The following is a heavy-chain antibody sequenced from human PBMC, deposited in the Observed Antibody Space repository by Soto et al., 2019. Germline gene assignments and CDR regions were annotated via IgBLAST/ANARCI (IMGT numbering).Heavy chain of an antibody. CDR1: GGTFSSYA. D-gene: IGHD3-10*01. V-gene: IGHV1-69*13. CDR2: NIPIFGTA. Sequence: ASVKVSCKASGGTFSSYAISWVRPAPVQGLEWMGGNIPIFGTANCAQKFQGRVTITADESTSTAYMRLSSLRSEDTAVYYCARSLSLWFGAPGYFDDSGQGTLVTVAS. CDR3: ARSLSLWFGAPGYFDD. J-gene: IGHJ4*02.